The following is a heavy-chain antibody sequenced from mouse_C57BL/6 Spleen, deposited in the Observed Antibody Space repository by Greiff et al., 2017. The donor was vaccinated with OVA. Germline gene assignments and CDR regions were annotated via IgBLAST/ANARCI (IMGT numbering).Heavy chain of an antibody. Sequence: EVQLVESGGGLVQPGGSMKLSCAASGFTFSDAWMDWVRQSPEKGLEWVAEIRNKANNHATYYAESVKGRFTISRDDSKSSVYLQMNSLRAEDTGIDYCTRYGNYGEYFDVWGTGTTVTVSS. D-gene: IGHD2-1*01. J-gene: IGHJ1*03. CDR3: TRYGNYGEYFDV. CDR1: GFTFSDAW. CDR2: IRNKANNHAT. V-gene: IGHV6-6*01.